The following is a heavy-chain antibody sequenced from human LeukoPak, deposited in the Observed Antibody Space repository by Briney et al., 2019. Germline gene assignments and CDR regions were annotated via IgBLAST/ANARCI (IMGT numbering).Heavy chain of an antibody. CDR1: GGTFSSYG. J-gene: IGHJ6*03. CDR2: ISAYNGNT. CDR3: ATGYYDFWSGLNYYMDV. V-gene: IGHV1-18*01. D-gene: IGHD3-3*01. Sequence: ASVKVSCKASGGTFSSYGISWVRQAPGQGLEWMGWISAYNGNTNYAQKLQGRVTMTTDTSTSTAYMELRSLRSDDTAVYYCATGYYDFWSGLNYYMDVWGKGTTVTVSS.